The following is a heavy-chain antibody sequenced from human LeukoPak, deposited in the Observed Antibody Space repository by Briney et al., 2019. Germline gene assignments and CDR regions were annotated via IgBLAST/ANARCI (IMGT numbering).Heavy chain of an antibody. CDR2: ISGSGGST. CDR3: AKVYSSDYFDY. D-gene: IGHD6-19*01. Sequence: GGSLRLSCAASGFTFSSYAMSRVRQAPGRGLEWVSAISGSGGSTYYADSVKGRFTISRDNSKNTLYLQMNSLRAEDTAVYYCAKVYSSDYFDYWGQGTLVTVSS. J-gene: IGHJ4*02. CDR1: GFTFSSYA. V-gene: IGHV3-23*01.